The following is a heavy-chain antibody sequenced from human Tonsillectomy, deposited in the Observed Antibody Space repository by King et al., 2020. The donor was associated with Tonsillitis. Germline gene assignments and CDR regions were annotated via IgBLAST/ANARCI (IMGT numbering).Heavy chain of an antibody. Sequence: VQLVESGGGVVQPGRSLRLSCAASGFTFSSYAVHWVRQAPGKGLEWVAVISYDGSKKYFADSVKGRFTISRDDSKNTLYLQMNSLRAEDTAMYYCAGDLRGVGGYDFDYWGQGTLVTVSS. V-gene: IGHV3-30-3*01. D-gene: IGHD5-12*01. CDR3: AGDLRGVGGYDFDY. J-gene: IGHJ4*02. CDR1: GFTFSSYA. CDR2: ISYDGSKK.